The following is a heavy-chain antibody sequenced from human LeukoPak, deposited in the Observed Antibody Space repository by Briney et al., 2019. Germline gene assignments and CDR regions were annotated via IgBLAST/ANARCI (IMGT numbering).Heavy chain of an antibody. CDR3: ARSLPARIAAARNLIDQ. CDR2: FNHSGGT. CDR1: GGSFSGYY. Sequence: SETLCLTCAVYGGSFSGYYWSWIRQPPGEGLGWSGEFNHSGGTNYNPSLKSRVTISVETSQNQFSLKLTSVTAADTAVYYCARSLPARIAAARNLIDQWGQGPLDTVP. V-gene: IGHV4-34*01. D-gene: IGHD6-13*01. J-gene: IGHJ4*02.